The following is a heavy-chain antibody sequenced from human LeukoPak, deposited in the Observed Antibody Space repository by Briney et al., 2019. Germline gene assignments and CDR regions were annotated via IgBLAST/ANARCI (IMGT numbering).Heavy chain of an antibody. CDR1: GYTFTSYY. Sequence: ASVKVSCKASGYTFTSYYMHWVRQAPGQGLEWMGIINPSGGSTSYAQKFQGRVTMTRDTSTSTVYMELSSLRSEDTAVYYCARGLRIGYCSGGSCSLGYWGQGTLVTASS. V-gene: IGHV1-46*01. J-gene: IGHJ4*02. CDR2: INPSGGST. D-gene: IGHD2-15*01. CDR3: ARGLRIGYCSGGSCSLGY.